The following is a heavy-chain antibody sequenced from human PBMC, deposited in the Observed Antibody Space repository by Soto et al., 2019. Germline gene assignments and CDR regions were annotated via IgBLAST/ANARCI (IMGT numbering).Heavy chain of an antibody. CDR1: GGSFSGYY. Sequence: SETLCLTCAVYGGSFSGYYWSWIRQPPGKGLEWIGEINHSGSTNYNPSLKSRVTISVDTSKNQFSLKLSSVTAADTAVYYCARGALMNSGFFDPWGQGTLVTVSS. D-gene: IGHD6-25*01. V-gene: IGHV4-34*01. CDR3: ARGALMNSGFFDP. J-gene: IGHJ5*02. CDR2: INHSGST.